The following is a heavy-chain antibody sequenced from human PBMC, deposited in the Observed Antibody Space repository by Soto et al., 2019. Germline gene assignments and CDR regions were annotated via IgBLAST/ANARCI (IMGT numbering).Heavy chain of an antibody. V-gene: IGHV4-4*07. D-gene: IGHD2-21*01. J-gene: IGHJ4*02. CDR2: VYSSGTT. Sequence: PSETLSLTCTVSGGSINSYWWSWIRQPAGKGLEWIGRVYSSGTTDYNPSLNSRATMSVETSKNQFSLKLSSVTAADKAVYYCARDIASYAYGEGYWGQGIQVTGSS. CDR3: ARDIASYAYGEGY. CDR1: GGSINSYW.